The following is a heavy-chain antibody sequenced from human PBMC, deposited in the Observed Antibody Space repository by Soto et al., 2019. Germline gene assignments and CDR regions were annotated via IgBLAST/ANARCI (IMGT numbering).Heavy chain of an antibody. J-gene: IGHJ4*02. Sequence: GGSLRLSCAASGFTFTRYSMNWVRQAPGKGLEWVSSISSTTNYIYYGDSMKGRFTISRDNAKNSLYLEMNSLRAEDTSVYYCARESEDLTSNFDYWGQGTLVTVSS. CDR1: GFTFTRYS. CDR3: ARESEDLTSNFDY. CDR2: ISSTTNYI. V-gene: IGHV3-21*06.